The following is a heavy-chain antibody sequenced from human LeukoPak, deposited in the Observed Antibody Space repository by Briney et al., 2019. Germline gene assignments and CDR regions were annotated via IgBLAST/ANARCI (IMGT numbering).Heavy chain of an antibody. CDR2: INSDGSST. Sequence: GGSLRLSCAASGFTFSSYWMHWVRQAPGKGLVWFSRINSDGSSTSYADSVKGRFTISRDNAKNTLYLQMNSLRADDTAVYYCARAPYGDYDYWGQGTLVTVSS. CDR1: GFTFSSYW. V-gene: IGHV3-74*01. CDR3: ARAPYGDYDY. D-gene: IGHD4-17*01. J-gene: IGHJ4*02.